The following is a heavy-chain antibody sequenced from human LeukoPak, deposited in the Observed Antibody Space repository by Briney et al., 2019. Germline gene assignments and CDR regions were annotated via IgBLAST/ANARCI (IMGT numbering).Heavy chain of an antibody. CDR2: ISGSGSYL. D-gene: IGHD3-22*01. Sequence: NPGGSLRLSCAASGFTFSSYSMNWVRQAPGKGLEWVSSISGSGSYLYYADSLKGRFTISRDNAKNSLYLQMNSLRVEDTAVYYCVKGDHYDSDAFDIWGQGTKVTVSS. J-gene: IGHJ3*02. V-gene: IGHV3-21*01. CDR1: GFTFSSYS. CDR3: VKGDHYDSDAFDI.